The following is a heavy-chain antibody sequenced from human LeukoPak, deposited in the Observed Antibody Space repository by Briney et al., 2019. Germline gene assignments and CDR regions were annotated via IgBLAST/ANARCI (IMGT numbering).Heavy chain of an antibody. Sequence: GGSLRLSCAASGFTFRTYAMHWVREAPGKGREWVAVISFDGSNKYYGDSVKGRFTISRDNSKNTLYLQTNSLRAEDTAVYYCARSEMATISAAFDIWGQGTVVTVSS. D-gene: IGHD5-24*01. CDR1: GFTFRTYA. V-gene: IGHV3-30-3*01. CDR2: ISFDGSNK. J-gene: IGHJ3*02. CDR3: ARSEMATISAAFDI.